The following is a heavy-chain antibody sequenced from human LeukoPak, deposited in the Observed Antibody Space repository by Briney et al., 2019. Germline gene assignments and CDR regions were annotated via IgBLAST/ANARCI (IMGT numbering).Heavy chain of an antibody. CDR3: ASIEHILTASGLGPHIPYLKY. CDR1: GGTFSTYA. Sequence: SVKVSCKASGGTFSTYAISWVRQAPGQGLEWMGGIIPISDTANYAQKFQGRVSITADESTTTAYMELSSLRSDDTALYYCASIEHILTASGLGPHIPYLKYWGQGTLVTVSS. V-gene: IGHV1-69*13. D-gene: IGHD3-9*01. J-gene: IGHJ4*02. CDR2: IIPISDTA.